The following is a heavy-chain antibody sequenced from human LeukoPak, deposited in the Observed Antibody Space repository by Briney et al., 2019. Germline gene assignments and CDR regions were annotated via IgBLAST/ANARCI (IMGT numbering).Heavy chain of an antibody. CDR3: ARVLQGRDGPDF. Sequence: GESLKISCQGFGFDFTNSWIAWVRQMPGKGLQWVGIIYPGGSDTTYSPSFQGQVTISADKSISAAYLKWSSLKTSDTAVYYCARVLQGRDGPDFWGLGTLVTFAS. CDR1: GFDFTNSW. CDR2: IYPGGSDT. V-gene: IGHV5-51*01. D-gene: IGHD5-24*01. J-gene: IGHJ4*02.